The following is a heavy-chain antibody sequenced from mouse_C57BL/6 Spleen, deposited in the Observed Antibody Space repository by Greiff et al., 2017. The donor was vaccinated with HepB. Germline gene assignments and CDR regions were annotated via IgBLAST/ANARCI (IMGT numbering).Heavy chain of an antibody. CDR1: GYTFTDYN. D-gene: IGHD2-5*01. Sequence: EVQLQQSGPELVKPGASVKMSCKASGYTFTDYNMHWVKQSHGKSLEWIGYINPNNGGTSYNQKFKGKATLTVNKSSSTAYMELRSLTSEDSAVYYCATYYSNFSWFAYWGQGTLVTVSA. CDR3: ATYYSNFSWFAY. CDR2: INPNNGGT. J-gene: IGHJ3*01. V-gene: IGHV1-22*01.